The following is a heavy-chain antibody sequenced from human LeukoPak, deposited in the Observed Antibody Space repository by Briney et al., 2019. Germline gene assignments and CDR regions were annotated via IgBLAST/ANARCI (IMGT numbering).Heavy chain of an antibody. D-gene: IGHD3/OR15-3a*01. J-gene: IGHJ5*02. V-gene: IGHV4-39*01. CDR1: GVSISSSLYH. CDR3: ARQEIGLRSFDP. Sequence: PSETLSLTCTVSGVSISSSLYHWGWIRQSPGKNLEWLGSIYYTGTTHYNPSLKSRVTISVDTSKNQFSLNLSSVTAADTAVYYCARQEIGLRSFDPWGQGTLVTVSS. CDR2: IYYTGTT.